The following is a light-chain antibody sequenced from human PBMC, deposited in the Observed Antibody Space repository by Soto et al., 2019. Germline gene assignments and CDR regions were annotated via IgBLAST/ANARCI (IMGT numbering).Light chain of an antibody. V-gene: IGLV2-14*01. CDR1: SSDVGGYNY. Sequence: QSALTQPASVSGSPGQSITISCTGTSSDVGGYNYVSWYQQHPGKAPKLIIYDVSNRPSGVSNRFSGSKSGNTASLTISWLPAEDEADYSCSSYTSSSTLYVFGTGTKLTVL. CDR3: SSYTSSSTLYV. J-gene: IGLJ1*01. CDR2: DVS.